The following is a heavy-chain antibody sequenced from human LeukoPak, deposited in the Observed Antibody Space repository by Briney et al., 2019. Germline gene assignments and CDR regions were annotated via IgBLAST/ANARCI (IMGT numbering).Heavy chain of an antibody. J-gene: IGHJ5*02. Sequence: ASVKVSCKASGYSLTTYYMHWVRQAPGQGLEWMGGIIPIFGTANYAQKFQGRVTITADESTSTAYMELSSLRSEDTAVYYCARVGDFWSGYYNWFDPWGQGTLVTVSS. D-gene: IGHD3-3*01. CDR3: ARVGDFWSGYYNWFDP. V-gene: IGHV1-69*13. CDR2: IIPIFGTA. CDR1: GYSLTTYY.